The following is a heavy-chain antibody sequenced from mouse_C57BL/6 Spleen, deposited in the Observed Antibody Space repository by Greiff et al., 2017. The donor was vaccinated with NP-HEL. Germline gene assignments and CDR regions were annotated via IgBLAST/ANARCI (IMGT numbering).Heavy chain of an antibody. J-gene: IGHJ3*01. D-gene: IGHD2-1*01. V-gene: IGHV1-80*01. CDR3: ARLDGNYLAWFAY. CDR1: GYAFSSYW. Sequence: QVHVKQSGAELVKPGASVKISCKASGYAFSSYWMNWVKQRPGKGLEWIGQIYPGDGDTNYNGKFKGKATLTADKSSSTAYMQLSSLTSEDSAVYFCARLDGNYLAWFAYWGQGTLVTVSA. CDR2: IYPGDGDT.